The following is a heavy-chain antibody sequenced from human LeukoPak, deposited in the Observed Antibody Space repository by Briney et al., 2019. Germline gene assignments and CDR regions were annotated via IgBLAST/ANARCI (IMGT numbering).Heavy chain of an antibody. CDR3: VRPGSSLNDY. J-gene: IGHJ4*02. V-gene: IGHV3-48*03. CDR2: ISSSGSTI. D-gene: IGHD1-26*01. CDR1: GFTFRSYR. Sequence: PGGSLRLSCAASGFTFRSYRMNWVRQAPGKGLEWVSYISSSGSTIYYAHPVKGRFTISRTNPKNSLYRQMASLRPEDTAGYYCVRPGSSLNDYWGQGTLVTVSS.